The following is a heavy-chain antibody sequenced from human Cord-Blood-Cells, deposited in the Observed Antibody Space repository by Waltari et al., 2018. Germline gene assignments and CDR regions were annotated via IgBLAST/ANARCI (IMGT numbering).Heavy chain of an antibody. CDR2: IYSGGST. CDR3: ARDAAAGDY. D-gene: IGHD6-13*01. J-gene: IGHJ4*02. CDR1: GFPGSSKY. V-gene: IGHV3-53*01. Sequence: EVQLVESGEGLTQPGGSLRISVARSGFPGSSKYHSWVRQAPGKGLEWVSVIYSGGSTYYADSVKGRFTISRDNSKNTLYLQMNSLRAEDTAVYYCARDAAAGDYWGQGTLVTVSS.